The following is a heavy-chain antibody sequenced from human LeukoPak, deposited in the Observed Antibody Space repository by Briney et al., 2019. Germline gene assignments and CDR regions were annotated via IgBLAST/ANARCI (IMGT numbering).Heavy chain of an antibody. CDR2: ISSSGSTI. J-gene: IGHJ6*02. V-gene: IGHV3-48*03. Sequence: GGSLRLSCAASGFTFSSYEMNWVRQAPGKRLEWVSYISSSGSTIYYADSVKGRFTISRDNAKNSLYLQMNSLRAEDTAVYYCYLGYCTNGVCYGYGMDVWGQGTTVTVSS. CDR1: GFTFSSYE. D-gene: IGHD2-8*01. CDR3: YLGYCTNGVCYGYGMDV.